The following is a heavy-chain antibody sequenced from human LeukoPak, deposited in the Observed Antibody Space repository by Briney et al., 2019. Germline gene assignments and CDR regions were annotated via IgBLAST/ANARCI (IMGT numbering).Heavy chain of an antibody. V-gene: IGHV3-23*01. CDR3: AKREKIVVVPAADFDP. J-gene: IGHJ5*02. CDR1: GFTFSSYA. CDR2: ISGSGGST. Sequence: GGSLRLSCAASGFTFSSYAMSWVRQAPGKGLEWVSAISGSGGSTYYADSVKGRFTISRDNSKNTLYLQMNSLRAEDTAVCYCAKREKIVVVPAADFDPWGQGTLVAVSS. D-gene: IGHD2-2*01.